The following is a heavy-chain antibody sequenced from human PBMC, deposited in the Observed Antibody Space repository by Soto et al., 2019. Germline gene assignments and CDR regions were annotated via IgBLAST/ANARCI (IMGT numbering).Heavy chain of an antibody. D-gene: IGHD4-4*01. J-gene: IGHJ6*02. Sequence: QVQLQESGPGLVKPSETLSLTCTVSGGSISSYYWSWIRQPPGKGPEWIGYIYYSGSTNYNPSLKSRVTISVDTSKNQFSLKLSSVTAADTAVYYCARVGNYEDPYYYYGMDVWGQGTTVTVSS. CDR1: GGSISSYY. V-gene: IGHV4-59*01. CDR3: ARVGNYEDPYYYYGMDV. CDR2: IYYSGST.